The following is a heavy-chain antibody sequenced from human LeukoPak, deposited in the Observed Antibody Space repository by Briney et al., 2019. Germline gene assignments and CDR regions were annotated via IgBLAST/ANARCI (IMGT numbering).Heavy chain of an antibody. V-gene: IGHV4-39*01. J-gene: IGHJ4*02. D-gene: IGHD6-13*01. Sequence: SETLSLTCSFSGVSISIISYYWGWSRQPPRNGLGWIVTIYYSGNTYNNPSIKRRVTISVETSKTQLSLKLTSVTAADTAVYYCAMHTVIASSWSLDYWGQGTLVTVSS. CDR1: GVSISIISYY. CDR2: IYYSGNT. CDR3: AMHTVIASSWSLDY.